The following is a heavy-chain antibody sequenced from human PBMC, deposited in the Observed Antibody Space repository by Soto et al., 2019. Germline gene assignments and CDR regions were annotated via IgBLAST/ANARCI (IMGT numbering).Heavy chain of an antibody. CDR1: GDSIGSYS. CDR3: ARESGENWSYEAY. V-gene: IGHV4-4*07. D-gene: IGHD1-7*01. CDR2: VSPSGHT. Sequence: SETLSLTCAVSGDSIGSYSWNWIRQTAGRGLEWIGRVSPSGHTQYRSSFETRVTISVDMSTNQFFLELRYVTAADTAVYYCARESGENWSYEAYWGQGTQVTVPS. J-gene: IGHJ4*02.